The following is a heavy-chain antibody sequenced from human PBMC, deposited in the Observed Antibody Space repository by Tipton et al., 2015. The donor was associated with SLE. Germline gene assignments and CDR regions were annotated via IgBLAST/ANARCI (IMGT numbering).Heavy chain of an antibody. V-gene: IGHV4-34*08. Sequence: TLSLTCAVYGGTSRDYFWSWIRQPPGKGLEWIGEVSHRGTTNYNPFLDSRATISLDRFNNQFTPKMTSVTAADTAVYYCANQNWNYYFWGQGNLVTVSS. CDR3: ANQNWNYYF. CDR2: VSHRGTT. CDR1: GGTSRDYF. J-gene: IGHJ4*02. D-gene: IGHD1-7*01.